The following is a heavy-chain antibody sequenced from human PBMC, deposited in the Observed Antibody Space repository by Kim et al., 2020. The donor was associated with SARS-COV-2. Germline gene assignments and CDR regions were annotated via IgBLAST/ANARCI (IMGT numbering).Heavy chain of an antibody. Sequence: SETLSLTCNVSGGSIRSDGYYWSWIRQDPGKGLEWIGYIYYSGSTYYNPSLKSRVTISVDTSKNQFSLKLSSVTVADTAVYYCARDPDGSNWFDPWGQGT. D-gene: IGHD3-10*01. CDR1: GGSIRSDGYY. CDR2: IYYSGST. J-gene: IGHJ5*02. CDR3: ARDPDGSNWFDP. V-gene: IGHV4-31*03.